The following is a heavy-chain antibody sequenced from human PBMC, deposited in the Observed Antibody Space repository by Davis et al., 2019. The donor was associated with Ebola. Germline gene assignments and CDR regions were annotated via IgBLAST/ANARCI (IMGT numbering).Heavy chain of an antibody. CDR1: GFTFSSYS. CDR2: ISSSSSTI. Sequence: PGGSLRLSCAASGFTFSSYSMNWVRQAPGKGLEWVSYISSSSSTIYYADSVKGRFTISRDNAKNSLYLQMNSLRDEDTAVYYCARDHGGFGELLFSGYFDYWGQGTLVTVSS. CDR3: ARDHGGFGELLFSGYFDY. J-gene: IGHJ4*02. V-gene: IGHV3-48*02. D-gene: IGHD3-10*01.